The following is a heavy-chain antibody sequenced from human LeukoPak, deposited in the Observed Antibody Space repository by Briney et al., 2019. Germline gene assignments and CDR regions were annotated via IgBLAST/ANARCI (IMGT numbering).Heavy chain of an antibody. CDR3: AKDQGASTTFDY. J-gene: IGHJ4*02. CDR1: GFTVSSNY. CDR2: ISTSSSYI. D-gene: IGHD1-26*01. V-gene: IGHV3-21*04. Sequence: GGSLRLSCADSGFTVSSNYMSWVRQAPGKGLEWVSSISTSSSYIYYADSVKGRFTISRDNSKNTLYLQMNSLRAEDTAVYYCAKDQGASTTFDYWGQGTLVTVSS.